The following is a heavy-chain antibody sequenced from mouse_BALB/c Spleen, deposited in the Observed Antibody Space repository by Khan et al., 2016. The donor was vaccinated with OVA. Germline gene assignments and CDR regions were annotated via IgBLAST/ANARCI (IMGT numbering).Heavy chain of an antibody. CDR3: ARVGYSGTRDY. D-gene: IGHD2-14*01. CDR2: INTYTGEP. Sequence: QIQLVQSGPELKKPGATVKISCKASGYAFTNNGMNWARQAPGKGLKWMGWINTYTGEPSYAADFKGRFAFSVDNSACPAYLQINDLRDEETATYFCARVGYSGTRDYCGQGT. CDR1: GYAFTNNG. V-gene: IGHV9-3-1*01. J-gene: IGHJ4*01.